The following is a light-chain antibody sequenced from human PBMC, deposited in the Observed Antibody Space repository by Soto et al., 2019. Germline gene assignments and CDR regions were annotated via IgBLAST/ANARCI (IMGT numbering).Light chain of an antibody. J-gene: IGKJ2*01. V-gene: IGKV3-20*01. CDR3: QQLVTSPFT. CDR2: NAF. CDR1: QSVTGSY. Sequence: EIVLTQSPGTLSLSPGERATISCRASQSVTGSYLAWYQQKPGKAPRLLIYNAFSRATGIPARFSGSGSGTDFTLTISRLEPEDFAVYYCQQLVTSPFTFGQGTQVEIK.